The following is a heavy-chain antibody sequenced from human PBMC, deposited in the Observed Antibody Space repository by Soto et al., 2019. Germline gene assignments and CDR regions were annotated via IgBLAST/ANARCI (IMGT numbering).Heavy chain of an antibody. CDR1: GGSISSGDYY. CDR3: ARGRGSSALTGFDY. V-gene: IGHV4-30-4*01. CDR2: IYYSGST. D-gene: IGHD6-6*01. Sequence: QVQLQESGPGLVKPSQTLSLTCTVSGGSISSGDYYWSWIGQPQGKGLEWIGYIYYSGSTYYNPSLKSRVTISVDTPKNQFSLKLSSVTAADTAVYYCARGRGSSALTGFDYWGQGTLVTVSS. J-gene: IGHJ4*02.